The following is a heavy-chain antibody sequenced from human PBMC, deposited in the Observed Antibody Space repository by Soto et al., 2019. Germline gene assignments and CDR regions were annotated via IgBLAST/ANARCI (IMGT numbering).Heavy chain of an antibody. CDR1: GYSFTSYW. CDR2: IYPGDSDT. CDR3: ARFTIFGVVTFVAFDI. D-gene: IGHD3-3*01. J-gene: IGHJ3*02. Sequence: GASLKISCKGSGYSFTSYWIGWVRQMPGKGLEWMGIIYPGDSDTRYSPSFQGQVTISADKSISTAYLQWSSLKASDTAMYYCARFTIFGVVTFVAFDIWGQGTMVTVSS. V-gene: IGHV5-51*01.